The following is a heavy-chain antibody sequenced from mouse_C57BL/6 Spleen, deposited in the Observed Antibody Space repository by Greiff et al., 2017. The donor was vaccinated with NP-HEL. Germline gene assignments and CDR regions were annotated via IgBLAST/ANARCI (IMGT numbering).Heavy chain of an antibody. CDR3: ARSHYYGSSYYFDY. CDR2: INPNTGGT. CDR1: GYTFTDYN. D-gene: IGHD1-1*01. J-gene: IGHJ2*01. Sequence: EVPLQQSGPELVKPGASVQIPCKASGYTFTDYNMDWVKQSHGKSLEWIGDINPNTGGTIYNQKFKGKATLTVDQSSSTAYMQLNSLTSEDSAVYYCARSHYYGSSYYFDYWGQGTTLTVSS. V-gene: IGHV1-18*01.